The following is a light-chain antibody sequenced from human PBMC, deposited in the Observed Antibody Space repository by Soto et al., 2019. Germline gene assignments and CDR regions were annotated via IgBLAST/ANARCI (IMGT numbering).Light chain of an antibody. V-gene: IGKV3-15*01. J-gene: IGKJ4*01. CDR3: QQHNGWHLT. CDR1: QSISNN. Sequence: EIVMTQSPATLSVAPGERATLSCRASQSISNNLAGYQQKPGQAPRLLIFGASTRATGIPARFSGSGSGTEFTLTSSSLQSEDSAVYYCQQHNGWHLTFGGGTKVEIK. CDR2: GAS.